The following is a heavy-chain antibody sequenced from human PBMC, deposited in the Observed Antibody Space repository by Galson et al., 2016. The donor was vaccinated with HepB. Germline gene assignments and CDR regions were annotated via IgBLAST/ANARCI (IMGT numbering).Heavy chain of an antibody. Sequence: SLRLSCAASGFSLSAYYMTWIRRTPGKGLEWVSYISYSGSDMNYIDSVKGRFTLSRDNSKNTLHLQMNNLRAEDTALYYCARDTSGYYGIFDSWGQGILVTVSS. D-gene: IGHD3-22*01. CDR1: GFSLSAYY. CDR3: ARDTSGYYGIFDS. J-gene: IGHJ4*02. CDR2: ISYSGSDM. V-gene: IGHV3-11*06.